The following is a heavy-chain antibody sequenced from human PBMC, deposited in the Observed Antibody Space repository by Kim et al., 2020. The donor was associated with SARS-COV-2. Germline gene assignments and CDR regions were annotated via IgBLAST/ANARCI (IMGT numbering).Heavy chain of an antibody. CDR2: INHSGST. V-gene: IGHV4-34*01. J-gene: IGHJ3*02. D-gene: IGHD2-15*01. CDR1: GGSFSGYY. CDR3: ARDAGWAFDI. Sequence: SETLSLTCAVYGGSFSGYYWSWIRQPPGKGLEWIGEINHSGSTNYNPSLKSRVTISVDTSKNQFSLKLSSVTAADTAVYYCARDAGWAFDIWGQGTMVTVSS.